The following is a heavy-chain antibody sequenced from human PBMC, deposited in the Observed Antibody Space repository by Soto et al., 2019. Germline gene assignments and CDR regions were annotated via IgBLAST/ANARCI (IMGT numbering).Heavy chain of an antibody. CDR1: GFTFSIYA. J-gene: IGHJ5*02. CDR2: ISYDGSNK. D-gene: IGHD2-21*01. CDR3: AREYSDGWFDP. V-gene: IGHV3-30-3*01. Sequence: QVQLVESGGCVVQPGRSLRLSCAASGFTFSIYAMNWVRQAPGKGLEWVAVISYDGSNKYYADSVKGRFTISRDNSKNTVYLQMNSLRAEDSAVYYCAREYSDGWFDPWGQGTLVTVSS.